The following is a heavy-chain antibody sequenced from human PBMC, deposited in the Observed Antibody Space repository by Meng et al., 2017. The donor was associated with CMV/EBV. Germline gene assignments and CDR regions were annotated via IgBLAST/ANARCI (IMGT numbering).Heavy chain of an antibody. J-gene: IGHJ4*02. Sequence: GESLKISCAASGFTFSSYAMSWVRQAPGKGLEWVSAISGSGGSTYYADSVKGRFTISRDNSKNTLYLQMNSLRAEDTAVYYCAKKSSSSSPRRYYFDYWGQGTLVTVSS. CDR3: AKKSSSSSPRRYYFDY. V-gene: IGHV3-23*01. CDR1: GFTFSSYA. D-gene: IGHD6-6*01. CDR2: ISGSGGST.